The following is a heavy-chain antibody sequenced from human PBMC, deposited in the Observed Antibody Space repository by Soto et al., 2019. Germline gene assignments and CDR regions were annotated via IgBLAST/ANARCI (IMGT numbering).Heavy chain of an antibody. CDR3: AHGGGDGYNFGVDY. Sequence: QITLKESGPTLVKPTQTLTLTCTFSGFSLSTSGVGVGWIRQPPGKALEWLALIYWNDDKRYSPSLKSRLTITKDTSKNQVVLTMTNMDPVDTATYYCAHGGGDGYNFGVDYWGQGTLVTVSS. CDR2: IYWNDDK. CDR1: GFSLSTSGVG. D-gene: IGHD5-12*01. V-gene: IGHV2-5*01. J-gene: IGHJ4*02.